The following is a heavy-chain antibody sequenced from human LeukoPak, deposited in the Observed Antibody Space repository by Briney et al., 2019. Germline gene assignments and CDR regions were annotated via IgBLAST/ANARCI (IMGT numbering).Heavy chain of an antibody. CDR1: GFTFDDYA. D-gene: IGHD5-18*01. CDR2: ISWNSGSI. V-gene: IGHV3-9*01. J-gene: IGHJ4*02. CDR3: AKSEQLWFHYFAY. Sequence: GRSLRLSCAASGFTFDDYAMHWVRQAPGKGLEWVSGISWNSGSIGYADSVKGRFTISRDNAKNSLYLQMNSLRAEDTALYYCAKSEQLWFHYFAYWGQGTLVTVSS.